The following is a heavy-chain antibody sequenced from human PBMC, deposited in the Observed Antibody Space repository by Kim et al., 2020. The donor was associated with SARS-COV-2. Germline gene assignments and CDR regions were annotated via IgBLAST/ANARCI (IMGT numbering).Heavy chain of an antibody. CDR3: ARDSDDFWSGYPGMDV. J-gene: IGHJ6*02. Sequence: GGSLRLSCAASGFTFSSYAMHWVRQAPGKGLEWVAVISYDGSNKYYVDSVKGRFTISRDNSKNTLYLQMNSLRAEDTAVYYCARDSDDFWSGYPGMDVWGQGTTGTVS. D-gene: IGHD3-3*01. V-gene: IGHV3-30*04. CDR1: GFTFSSYA. CDR2: ISYDGSNK.